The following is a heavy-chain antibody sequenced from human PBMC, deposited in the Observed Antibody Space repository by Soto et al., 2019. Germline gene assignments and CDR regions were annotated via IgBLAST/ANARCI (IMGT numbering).Heavy chain of an antibody. CDR3: AHRWVGATTGYYYYGMDV. J-gene: IGHJ6*02. Sequence: SGPTLVNPTQTLTLTWTCSGFSLSTSGVGVGWIRQPPGKALEWLALIYWNDDKRYSPSMKSRLTITKDTSKNQVVLTMTNMDPVDTATYYCAHRWVGATTGYYYYGMDVWVQGTTVTVSS. CDR2: IYWNDDK. D-gene: IGHD1-26*01. CDR1: GFSLSTSGVG. V-gene: IGHV2-5*01.